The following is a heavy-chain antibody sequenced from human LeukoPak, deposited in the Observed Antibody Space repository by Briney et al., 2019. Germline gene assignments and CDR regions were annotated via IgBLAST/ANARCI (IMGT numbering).Heavy chain of an antibody. J-gene: IGHJ3*02. CDR1: GFTFDDYA. Sequence: PGGSLRLSCVASGFTFDDYAIHWVRQAPGKGLEWVSGISGNDGDMGYADSVKGRFTISRDNAKNSLYLQMNSLRAEDTAVYYCARDQQGDDAFDIWGQGTMVTVSS. V-gene: IGHV3-9*01. D-gene: IGHD3-10*01. CDR2: ISGNDGDM. CDR3: ARDQQGDDAFDI.